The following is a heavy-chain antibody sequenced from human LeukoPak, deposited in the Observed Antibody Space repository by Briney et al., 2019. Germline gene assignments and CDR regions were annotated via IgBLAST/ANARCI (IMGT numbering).Heavy chain of an antibody. J-gene: IGHJ4*02. CDR3: ARDKSIYYDSSGYYPN. CDR1: GYSISSGYY. CDR2: IYHSGST. Sequence: SETLSLTCTVSGYSISSGYYWGWIRQPPGKGLEWIGSIYHSGSTYYNPSLKSRVTISVDTSKNQFPLKLSSVTAADTAVYYCARDKSIYYDSSGYYPNWGQGTLVTVSS. D-gene: IGHD3-22*01. V-gene: IGHV4-38-2*02.